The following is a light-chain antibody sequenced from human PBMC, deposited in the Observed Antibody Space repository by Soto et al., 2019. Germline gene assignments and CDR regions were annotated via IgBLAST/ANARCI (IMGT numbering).Light chain of an antibody. J-gene: IGKJ4*01. Sequence: DIQMTQSQSSLSASVGDRVTITCRASQSISSYLNWYQQKPGKAPKLLIYAPSSLQSGVPSRFSGSGSGTDFTLTISRPQPEDFATYYCQQSYSTPRTFGGGTKVEIK. CDR3: QQSYSTPRT. CDR1: QSISSY. V-gene: IGKV1-39*01. CDR2: APS.